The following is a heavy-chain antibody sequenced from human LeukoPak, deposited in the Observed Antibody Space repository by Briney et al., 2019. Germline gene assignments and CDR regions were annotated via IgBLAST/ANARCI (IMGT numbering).Heavy chain of an antibody. CDR1: GGSISSGDYY. D-gene: IGHD1-7*01. J-gene: IGHJ4*02. V-gene: IGHV4-30-4*01. CDR3: ARCITGTFWYFDY. Sequence: SQTLSLTCTVSGGSISSGDYYWSWIRQPPGKGLEWIGYIYYSGSTYYNPSLKSRVTMSVDTSKNQFSLKLSSVTAADTAAYYCARCITGTFWYFDYRGQGTLVTVSS. CDR2: IYYSGST.